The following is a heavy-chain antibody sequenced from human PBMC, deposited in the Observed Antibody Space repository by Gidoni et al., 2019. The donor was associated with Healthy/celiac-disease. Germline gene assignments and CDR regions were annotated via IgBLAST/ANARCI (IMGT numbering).Heavy chain of an antibody. CDR1: GGSISSSSYY. CDR2: IYYSGST. CDR3: ARSIAARSWFDP. Sequence: QLQLQESVPGLVKLSETLSLTCTVSGGSISSSSYYWGWTRQPPWKGLEWIGSIYYSGSTYYNPSLKSRVTISVDTSKNQFALKLSSVTAADTAVYYCARSIAARSWFDPWGQGTLVTVSS. J-gene: IGHJ5*02. D-gene: IGHD6-6*01. V-gene: IGHV4-39*01.